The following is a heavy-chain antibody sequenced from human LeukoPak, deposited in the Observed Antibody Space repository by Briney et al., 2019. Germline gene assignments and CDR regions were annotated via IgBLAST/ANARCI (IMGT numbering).Heavy chain of an antibody. J-gene: IGHJ4*02. V-gene: IGHV1-2*02. D-gene: IGHD3-22*01. Sequence: VAPVKVSCKASGYTFTGYYMHWVRQAPGQGLEWMGWINPNSGGTNYAQKFQGRVTMTRDTSISTAYMELSRLRSDDTAVYYCARHYYEGGGYFDYWGQGTLVTVSS. CDR2: INPNSGGT. CDR3: ARHYYEGGGYFDY. CDR1: GYTFTGYY.